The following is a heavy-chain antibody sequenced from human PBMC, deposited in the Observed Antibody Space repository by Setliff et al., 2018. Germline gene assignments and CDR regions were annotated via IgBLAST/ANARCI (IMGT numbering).Heavy chain of an antibody. J-gene: IGHJ3*01. CDR1: GDTSTTYA. Sequence: ASVKVSCKASGDTSTTYAIHWVRQAPGQGLEWMGWINPNSGGTNYAQKFQGWVTMTRDTSISTAYMELSRLRSDDTAVYFCARSDHLVVDGFDVWGQGTMVTVSS. CDR3: ARSDHLVVDGFDV. CDR2: INPNSGGT. D-gene: IGHD3-16*01. V-gene: IGHV1-2*04.